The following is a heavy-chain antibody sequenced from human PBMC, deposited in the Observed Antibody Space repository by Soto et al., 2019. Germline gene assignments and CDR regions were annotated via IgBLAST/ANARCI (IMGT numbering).Heavy chain of an antibody. CDR2: IYWNDDK. D-gene: IGHD2-2*01. CDR1: GFSLSTSGLG. Sequence: QITLKESGPTLVKPTQTLTLTCTFSGFSLSTSGLGVGWIRQPPGKALEWLALIYWNDDKRYSPSLKRRLTITKDTSKNQVVLTMTNMDPVDTATYYCAHKRGGYCSSTSCLYFDYWGQGTLVTVSS. V-gene: IGHV2-5*01. CDR3: AHKRGGYCSSTSCLYFDY. J-gene: IGHJ4*02.